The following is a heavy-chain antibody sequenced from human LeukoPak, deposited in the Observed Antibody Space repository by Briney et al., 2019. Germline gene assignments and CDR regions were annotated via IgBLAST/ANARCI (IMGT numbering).Heavy chain of an antibody. D-gene: IGHD6-13*01. V-gene: IGHV1-69*05. Sequence: ASVKVSCKASGGTFSSYAISWVRQAPGQGLEWMGRIIPIFGTANYAQKFQGRVTITTDESTSTAYMELSSLRSEDTAVYYCARDLGSSSWCDYYFDYWGQGTLVTVSS. CDR1: GGTFSSYA. J-gene: IGHJ4*02. CDR3: ARDLGSSSWCDYYFDY. CDR2: IIPIFGTA.